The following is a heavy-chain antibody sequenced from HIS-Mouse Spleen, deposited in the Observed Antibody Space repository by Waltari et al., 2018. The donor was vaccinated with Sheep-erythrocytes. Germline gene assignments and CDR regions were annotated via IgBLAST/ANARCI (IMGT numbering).Heavy chain of an antibody. Sequence: EVQLVESGGGLVKPGGSLRLSCAASGFTFSSYSMNWVRQAPGKGLEWVSSISSSSSYIYYADSVKGRFTSSRDNAKKSLYLQMHSLRAEDTAVYYCARVAAVTTYYFDYWGQGTLVTVSS. J-gene: IGHJ4*02. CDR2: ISSSSSYI. V-gene: IGHV3-21*01. CDR3: ARVAAVTTYYFDY. D-gene: IGHD4-17*01. CDR1: GFTFSSYS.